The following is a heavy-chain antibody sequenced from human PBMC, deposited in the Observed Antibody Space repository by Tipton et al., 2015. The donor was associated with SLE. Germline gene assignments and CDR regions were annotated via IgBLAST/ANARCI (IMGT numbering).Heavy chain of an antibody. J-gene: IGHJ4*02. Sequence: LRLSCAVYGGSFSGYYWSWIRQPPGKGLAWIGEINHSGSTNYNPSLKSRVTISVDTSKNQFSLKLSSVTAADTAVYYCAGGSLTGDFDYWGQGTLVTVSS. CDR3: AGGSLTGDFDY. CDR1: GGSFSGYY. CDR2: INHSGST. V-gene: IGHV4-34*01. D-gene: IGHD7-27*01.